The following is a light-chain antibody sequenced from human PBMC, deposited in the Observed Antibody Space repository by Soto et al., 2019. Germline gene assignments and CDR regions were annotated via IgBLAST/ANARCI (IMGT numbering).Light chain of an antibody. Sequence: QSALTQPASVSGSPGQSITISCTGTSGDVGTYNLVSWYQHHPGKAPKLMIYEGSNRPSGVSHRFSGSQSGNTASLTISGIQAEDEADYYCSSYAGAVAFGGGTKLTVL. V-gene: IGLV2-23*01. CDR1: SGDVGTYNL. J-gene: IGLJ2*01. CDR3: SSYAGAVA. CDR2: EGS.